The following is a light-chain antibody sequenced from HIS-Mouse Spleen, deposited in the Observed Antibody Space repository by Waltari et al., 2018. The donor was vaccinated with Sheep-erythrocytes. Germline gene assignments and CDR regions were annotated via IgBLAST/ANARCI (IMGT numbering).Light chain of an antibody. Sequence: QSALTQPRSVSGSPGQSVTISSTGTSSAVGGSNYVSWYQQHPGKAPKLMIYDVSKRPSGVPDRFSGSKSGNTASLTISGLQAEDEADYYCCSYAGSYNHVFATGTKVTVL. CDR3: CSYAGSYNHV. CDR2: DVS. CDR1: SSAVGGSNY. J-gene: IGLJ1*01. V-gene: IGLV2-11*01.